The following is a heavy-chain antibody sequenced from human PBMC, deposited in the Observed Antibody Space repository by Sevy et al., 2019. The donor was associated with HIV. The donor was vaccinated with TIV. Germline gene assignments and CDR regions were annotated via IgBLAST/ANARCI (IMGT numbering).Heavy chain of an antibody. J-gene: IGHJ5*02. D-gene: IGHD2-15*01. CDR1: GGTFSSYA. CDR2: IIPIFGTA. V-gene: IGHV1-69*13. CDR3: ATEYCSGGSCYSASVWFDP. Sequence: ASVKVSCKASGGTFSSYAISWVRQAPGQGLEWMGGIIPIFGTANYAQKFQGRVTITADESTSTAYMELSSLRSEDTAVYYCATEYCSGGSCYSASVWFDPWGQGTLVTVSS.